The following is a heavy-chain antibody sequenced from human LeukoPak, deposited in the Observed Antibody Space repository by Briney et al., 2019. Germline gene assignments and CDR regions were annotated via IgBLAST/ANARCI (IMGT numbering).Heavy chain of an antibody. V-gene: IGHV4-59*11. Sequence: PSETLSLTCTVSGGSIKSHFWSWVRQLPGKRLEWIGYIFHSGSTNYNPSLKSRVTISVDTSKNQFSLRLASVTAADTAVYYCVRTNPWDLTYYFDYWGQGTLVTVSS. D-gene: IGHD1-14*01. CDR1: GGSIKSHF. CDR2: IFHSGST. CDR3: VRTNPWDLTYYFDY. J-gene: IGHJ4*02.